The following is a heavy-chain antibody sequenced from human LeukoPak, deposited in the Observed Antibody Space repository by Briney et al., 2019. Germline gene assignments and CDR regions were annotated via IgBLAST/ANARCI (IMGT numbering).Heavy chain of an antibody. CDR1: GFTFDDYA. D-gene: IGHD5-24*01. Sequence: QPGGSLRLSCAASGFTFDDYAMHWVRQAPGKGLEWVSGISWNSGSIGYADSVKGRFTISRDNAKNSLYLQMNSLRAEDMALYYCEKVLSQGWQHPSFDYGGQEPLVTVSS. CDR2: ISWNSGSI. V-gene: IGHV3-9*03. CDR3: EKVLSQGWQHPSFDY. J-gene: IGHJ4*02.